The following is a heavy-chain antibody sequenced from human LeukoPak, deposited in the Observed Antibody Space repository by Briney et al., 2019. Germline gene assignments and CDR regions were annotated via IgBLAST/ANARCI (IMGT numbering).Heavy chain of an antibody. CDR2: INHSGST. V-gene: IGHV4-34*01. CDR1: GGSFSGYY. Sequence: PSETLSLTCAVYGGSFSGYYWSWIRQPPGKGLEWIGEINHSGSTNYNPSLKSRVTISVDTSKNQFSLKLSSVTAADTAVYYCARVILDYYYYYMDVWGKGTTVTVSS. CDR3: ARVILDYYYYYMDV. J-gene: IGHJ6*03.